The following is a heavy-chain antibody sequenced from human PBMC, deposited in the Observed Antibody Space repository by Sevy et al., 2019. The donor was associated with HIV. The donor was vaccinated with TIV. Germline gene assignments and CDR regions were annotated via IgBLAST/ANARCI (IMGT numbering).Heavy chain of an antibody. Sequence: SETLSLTCAVSGYSIRSGYYWDWIRQSPGKGLEWIGRVFHSGSAYYNPSLKSRVTISVDTSKNHFSLKLYSVTAADTAVYYCARNNNKRFDPWGQGTLVTVSS. CDR3: ARNNNKRFDP. V-gene: IGHV4-38-2*01. J-gene: IGHJ5*01. CDR1: GYSIRSGYY. CDR2: VFHSGSA.